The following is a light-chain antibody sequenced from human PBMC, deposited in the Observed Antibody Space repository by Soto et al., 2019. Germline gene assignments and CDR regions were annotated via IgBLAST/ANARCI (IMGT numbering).Light chain of an antibody. CDR1: SSDVGGYNY. CDR3: SSYTSSSTRV. CDR2: DVS. Sequence: QSALTQPASMSGSPGQSITISCTGTSSDVGGYNYVSWYQQHPGKAPKLMIYDVSNRPSGVSNRFSGSKSGNTASLTISWLQAEDEADYYCSSYTSSSTRVFGGGTKLTVL. J-gene: IGLJ2*01. V-gene: IGLV2-14*01.